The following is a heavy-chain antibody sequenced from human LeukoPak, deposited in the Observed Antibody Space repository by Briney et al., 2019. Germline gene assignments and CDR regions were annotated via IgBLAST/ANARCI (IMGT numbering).Heavy chain of an antibody. CDR1: GYTFTSYY. CDR3: ATGYCSGSSCYWRNWFDP. Sequence: GASVKVSCKASGYTFTSYYMHWVRQAPGQGLEWMGIINPSGGSTSYAQKFQGRVTMTEDTSTDTAYMELSSLRSEDTAVYYCATGYCSGSSCYWRNWFDPWGQGTLVTVSS. J-gene: IGHJ5*02. CDR2: INPSGGST. V-gene: IGHV1-46*01. D-gene: IGHD2-15*01.